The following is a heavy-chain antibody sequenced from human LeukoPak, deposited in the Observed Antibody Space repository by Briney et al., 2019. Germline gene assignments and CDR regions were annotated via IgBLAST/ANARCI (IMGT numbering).Heavy chain of an antibody. J-gene: IGHJ4*02. Sequence: ASVKVSCKASGYTFTGYYMHWVRQAPGQGLEWMGWINPNSGGTNYAQKFQGRVTMTRDTSISTAYMELSRLRSDDTAVYYCARVPLGYCSSTSCYDYWGQGTLVTVSS. CDR2: INPNSGGT. CDR1: GYTFTGYY. D-gene: IGHD2-2*01. CDR3: ARVPLGYCSSTSCYDY. V-gene: IGHV1-2*02.